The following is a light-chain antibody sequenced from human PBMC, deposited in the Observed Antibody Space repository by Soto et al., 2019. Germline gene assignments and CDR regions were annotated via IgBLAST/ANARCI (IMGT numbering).Light chain of an antibody. CDR1: QSLLHSNGYNY. Sequence: DIVMTQSPLPLPVTPGEPASISCRSSQSLLHSNGYNYLDWYLQKPGQSPQLLIYLGSNRASGVPDRVSGSGSGTDFTLKISRVEAEDVGVYYCMQALQTPPTFGQGTKVEIK. J-gene: IGKJ1*01. CDR3: MQALQTPPT. V-gene: IGKV2-28*01. CDR2: LGS.